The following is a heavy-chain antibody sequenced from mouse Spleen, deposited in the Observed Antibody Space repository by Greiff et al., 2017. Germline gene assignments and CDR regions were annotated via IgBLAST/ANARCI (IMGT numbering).Heavy chain of an antibody. CDR2: IYPGDGDT. CDR1: GYAFSSSW. CDR3: ARHDPTYAMDY. J-gene: IGHJ4*01. V-gene: IGHV1-82*01. D-gene: IGHD2-3*01. Sequence: VQLQQSGPELVKPGASVKLSCKASGYAFSSSWMNWVKQRPGKGLEWIGRIYPGDGDTNYNGKFKGKATLTADKSSSTAYMQLSSLTSEDSAVYFCARHDPTYAMDYWGQGTSVTVSS.